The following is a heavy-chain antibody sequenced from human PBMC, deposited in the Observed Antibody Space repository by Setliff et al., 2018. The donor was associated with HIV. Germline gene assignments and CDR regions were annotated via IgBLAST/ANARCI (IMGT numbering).Heavy chain of an antibody. CDR1: GYTFTSYG. CDR3: ARAPAKKAGTGSDH. CDR2: ISTYNADT. Sequence: GASVKVSCKASGYTFTSYGISWVRQAPGQGLEWMGWISTYNADTNYAQNLQGRVTMTTDTSTSTAYMELRSLRSDDTAVYYCARAPAKKAGTGSDHWGQGTLVTVSS. D-gene: IGHD6-19*01. J-gene: IGHJ4*02. V-gene: IGHV1-18*01.